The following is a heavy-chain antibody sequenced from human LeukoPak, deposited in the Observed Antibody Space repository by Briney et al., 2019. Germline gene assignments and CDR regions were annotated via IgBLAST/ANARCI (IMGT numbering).Heavy chain of an antibody. D-gene: IGHD2-2*01. V-gene: IGHV3-33*01. J-gene: IGHJ4*02. CDR1: GFTFGSYG. CDR3: ARGSLDIVVVPAAMPDLDYFDY. CDR2: IWYDGSNK. Sequence: GGSLRLSCAASGFTFGSYGMHWVRQAPGKGLEWVAVIWYDGSNKYYADSVKGRFTISRDNSKNTLYLQMNSLRAEDTAVYYCARGSLDIVVVPAAMPDLDYFDYWGQGTLVTVSS.